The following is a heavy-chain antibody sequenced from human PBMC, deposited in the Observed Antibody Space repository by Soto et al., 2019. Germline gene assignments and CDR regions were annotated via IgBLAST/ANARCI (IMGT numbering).Heavy chain of an antibody. D-gene: IGHD3-3*01. CDR2: VDYSGTS. J-gene: IGHJ2*01. CDR1: GGSLSSYS. V-gene: IGHV4-59*01. Sequence: QVHLQASGPGLVKPSETLSLTCTVSGGSLSSYSWSWIRQSPGGGLEWIGNVDYSGTSNHNPSLKSRDAMSARTSRNQFSLKLTSVTAADTAVYFCARDRGGEEWAFDLWGRGTLITVYS. CDR3: ARDRGGEEWAFDL.